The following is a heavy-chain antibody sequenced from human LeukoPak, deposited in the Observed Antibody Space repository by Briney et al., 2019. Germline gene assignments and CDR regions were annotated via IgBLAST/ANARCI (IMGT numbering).Heavy chain of an antibody. Sequence: ASVKVSCEASGYTFTSYGISWVRQAPGQGLEWMGWISAYNGNTNYAQKLQGRVAMTTDTSTSTAYMELRSLRSDDTAVYYCARDLYVDTAMATPFDYWGQGTLVTVSS. D-gene: IGHD5-18*01. J-gene: IGHJ4*02. V-gene: IGHV1-18*01. CDR2: ISAYNGNT. CDR3: ARDLYVDTAMATPFDY. CDR1: GYTFTSYG.